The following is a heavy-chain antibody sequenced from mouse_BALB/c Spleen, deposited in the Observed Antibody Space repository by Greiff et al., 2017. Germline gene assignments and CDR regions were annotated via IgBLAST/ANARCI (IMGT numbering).Heavy chain of an antibody. J-gene: IGHJ3*01. Sequence: EVKLVESGGGLVQPGGSLKLSCAASGFTFSSYTMSWVRQTPEKRLEWVAYISNGGGSTYYPDTVKGRFTISRDNAKNTLYLQMSSLKSEDTAMYYCARQGPPWFAYWGQGTLVTVSA. CDR3: ARQGPPWFAY. CDR2: ISNGGGST. V-gene: IGHV5-12-2*01. CDR1: GFTFSSYT.